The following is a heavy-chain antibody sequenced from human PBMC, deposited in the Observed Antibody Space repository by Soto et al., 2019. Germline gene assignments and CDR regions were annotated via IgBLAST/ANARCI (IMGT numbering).Heavy chain of an antibody. D-gene: IGHD3-3*01. J-gene: IGHJ4*02. CDR2: ISSSSSTI. V-gene: IGHV3-48*02. Sequence: PVGSLRLSCAASGFTFSSYSMNWVRQAPGKGLEWVSYISSSSSTIYYADSVKGRFTISRDNAKNSLYLQMNSLRDEDTAVYYCARQNEGFWSGYYCFDYWGQGTLVTVS. CDR3: ARQNEGFWSGYYCFDY. CDR1: GFTFSSYS.